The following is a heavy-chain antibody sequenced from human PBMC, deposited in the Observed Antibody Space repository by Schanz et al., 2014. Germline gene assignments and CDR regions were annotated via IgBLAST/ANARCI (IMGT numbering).Heavy chain of an antibody. Sequence: DLVELGGGLIQRGESLRLSCSASGFSFSSYSMNWVRQAPGKGLEWLSYIATSSSTRHYAGSVKGRVTISRDNAKNSVSLQMRRLRVEDTAVYYCASGVHVSSLQKGLQFWGRGTLVIVSS. J-gene: IGHJ1*01. CDR1: GFSFSSYS. V-gene: IGHV3-48*01. D-gene: IGHD3-10*01. CDR3: ASGVHVSSLQKGLQF. CDR2: IATSSSTR.